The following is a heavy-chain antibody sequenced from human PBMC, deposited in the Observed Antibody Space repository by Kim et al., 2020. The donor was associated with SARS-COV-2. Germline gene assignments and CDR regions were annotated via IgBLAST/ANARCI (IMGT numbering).Heavy chain of an antibody. CDR1: GGSFSGYY. CDR2: INHSGST. D-gene: IGHD3-3*01. J-gene: IGHJ4*02. Sequence: SETLSLTCAVYGGSFSGYYWSWIRQPPGKGLEWIGEINHSGSTNYNPSLKSRVTISVDTSKNQFSLKLSSVTAADTAVYYCARLYYDFWSGPDYWGQGTLVTVSS. CDR3: ARLYYDFWSGPDY. V-gene: IGHV4-34*01.